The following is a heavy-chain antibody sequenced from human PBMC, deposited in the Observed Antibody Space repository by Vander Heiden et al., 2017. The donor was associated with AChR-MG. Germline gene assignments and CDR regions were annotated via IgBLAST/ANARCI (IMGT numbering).Heavy chain of an antibody. CDR3: ARVPAAVAELYWYFDL. CDR1: GFTFSSYS. J-gene: IGHJ2*01. V-gene: IGHV3-48*02. Sequence: EVQLVESGGGLVQPGGSLRLSCAASGFTFSSYSMNWVRQAPGKGLEWVSYISSSSSTIYYADSVKGRFTISRDNAKNSLYLQMNSLRDEDTAVYYCARVPAAVAELYWYFDLWGRGTLVTVSS. D-gene: IGHD6-19*01. CDR2: ISSSSSTI.